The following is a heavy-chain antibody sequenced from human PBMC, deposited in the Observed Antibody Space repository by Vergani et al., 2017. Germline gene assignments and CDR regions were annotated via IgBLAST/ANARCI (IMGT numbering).Heavy chain of an antibody. CDR3: NRGWYYDSIAYWAY. D-gene: IGHD3-22*01. J-gene: IGHJ4*02. CDR2: INPCGGST. V-gene: IGHV1-46*03. CDR1: GYTFTSYY. Sequence: QVQLVQSGAEVKKPGASVKDSRKASGYTFTSYYMHWVRQAPGRGLEWMGIINPCGGSTRYAQKFQGRVTMTRDTSTSTVYMELSSLRSEHTAVYYCNRGWYYDSIAYWAYWGQGTLVTVSS.